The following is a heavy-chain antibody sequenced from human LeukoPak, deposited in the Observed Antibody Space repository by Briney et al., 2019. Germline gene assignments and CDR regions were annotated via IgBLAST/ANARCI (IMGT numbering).Heavy chain of an antibody. D-gene: IGHD2-15*01. Sequence: QTGGSLRLSCAASGFPFSSYAMYWVRQAPGKGLEWVANTKPDGSAEYYADSVRGRFTASRDNANNLLYLQMNRLRAEDTAVYYCARDGGLHTNFDYWGQGTLLTVSS. CDR3: ARDGGLHTNFDY. CDR2: TKPDGSAE. J-gene: IGHJ4*02. V-gene: IGHV3-7*01. CDR1: GFPFSSYA.